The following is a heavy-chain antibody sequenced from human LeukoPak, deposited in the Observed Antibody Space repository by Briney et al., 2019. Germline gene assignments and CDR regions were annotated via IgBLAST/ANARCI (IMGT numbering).Heavy chain of an antibody. Sequence: GGSLRLSCAASGFTFSSYSMNWVRQAPGKGLEWVSSISSSSGYIYYADSVKGRFTISRDNAKNSLYLQMNGLRAEDTAVYYCASLSTAVVTSYYFDYWGQGTLVTVSS. CDR1: GFTFSSYS. D-gene: IGHD4-23*01. CDR2: ISSSSGYI. V-gene: IGHV3-21*01. J-gene: IGHJ4*02. CDR3: ASLSTAVVTSYYFDY.